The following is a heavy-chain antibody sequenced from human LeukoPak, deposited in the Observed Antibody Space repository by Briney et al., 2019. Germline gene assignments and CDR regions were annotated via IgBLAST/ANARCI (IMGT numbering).Heavy chain of an antibody. CDR3: ARGRVYYYGSGSCYNVTEEQDY. CDR1: GGSFSGYY. J-gene: IGHJ4*02. D-gene: IGHD3-10*01. Sequence: SETLSLTCAVYGGSFSGYYWSWIRQPPGKGLEWIGEINHSGSTNYNPSLKSRVTISVDTSKNQFSLKLSSVTAADTAVYYCARGRVYYYGSGSCYNVTEEQDYWGQGTLVTVSS. V-gene: IGHV4-34*01. CDR2: INHSGST.